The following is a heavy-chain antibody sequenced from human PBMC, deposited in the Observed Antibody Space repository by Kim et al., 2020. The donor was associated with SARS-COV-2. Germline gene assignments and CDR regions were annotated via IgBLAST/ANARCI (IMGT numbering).Heavy chain of an antibody. V-gene: IGHV3-30-3*01. CDR1: GFTFSSYA. CDR2: ISYDGSNK. CDR3: ARQYYDILTGRFGAFDI. Sequence: GGSLRLSCAASGFTFSSYAMHWVRQAPGKGLEWVAVISYDGSNKYYADSVKGRFTISRDNSKNTLYLQMNSLRAEDTAVYYCARQYYDILTGRFGAFDIWGQGTMVTVSS. J-gene: IGHJ3*02. D-gene: IGHD3-9*01.